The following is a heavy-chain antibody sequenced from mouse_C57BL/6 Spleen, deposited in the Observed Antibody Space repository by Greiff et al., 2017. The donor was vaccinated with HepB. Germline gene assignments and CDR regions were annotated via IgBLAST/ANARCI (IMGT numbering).Heavy chain of an antibody. CDR2: SRNKANDYTT. CDR1: GFTFSDFY. J-gene: IGHJ2*01. Sequence: EVQVVESGRGLVQSGRSLRLSCATSGFTFSDFYMEWVRQAPGKGLEWIAASRNKANDYTTEYSASVKGRFIVSRDTSHSILHLQMNALRAADTAIYYGARVGGGGYFDYWGQGTTLTVSS. V-gene: IGHV7-1*01. CDR3: ARVGGGGYFDY.